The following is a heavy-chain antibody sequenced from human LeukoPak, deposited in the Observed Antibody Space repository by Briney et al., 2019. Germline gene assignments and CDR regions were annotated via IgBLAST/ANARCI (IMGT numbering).Heavy chain of an antibody. CDR2: ISYDGSNK. CDR1: VFTFSSYA. CDR3: ARSGYYFDY. Sequence: GGSLRLSCAASVFTFSSYAMHWVRQAPGKGLEWVAVISYDGSNKYYADSVKGRFTISRDNSKNTLYLQMNSLRAEDTAVYYCARSGYYFDYWGQGTLVTVSS. J-gene: IGHJ4*02. V-gene: IGHV3-30-3*01.